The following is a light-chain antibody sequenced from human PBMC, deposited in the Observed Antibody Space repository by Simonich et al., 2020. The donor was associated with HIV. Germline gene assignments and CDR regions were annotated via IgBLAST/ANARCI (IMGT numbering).Light chain of an antibody. V-gene: IGKV1-39*01. CDR3: QQSFSTPFT. CDR1: QSISTY. Sequence: DIQMTQSPSSLSASVRDRVTITCRPSQSISTYLNWYQQKPGKAPKLLIYAASSLQSGVPSRFSGIGSGTDFILTISSLQPEDFATYYCQQSFSTPFTFGPGTKVDIK. J-gene: IGKJ3*01. CDR2: AAS.